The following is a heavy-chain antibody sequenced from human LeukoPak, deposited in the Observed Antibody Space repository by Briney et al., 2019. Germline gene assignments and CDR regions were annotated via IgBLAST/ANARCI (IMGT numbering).Heavy chain of an antibody. Sequence: PSETLSLTCAVYGGSFSGYYRSWIRQPPGKGLEWIGEINHSGSTNYNPSLKSRVTISVDTSKNQFSLKLSSVTAADTAVYYCARSYFSVGAFDIWGQGTMVTVSS. D-gene: IGHD2/OR15-2a*01. J-gene: IGHJ3*02. CDR3: ARSYFSVGAFDI. CDR1: GGSFSGYY. CDR2: INHSGST. V-gene: IGHV4-34*01.